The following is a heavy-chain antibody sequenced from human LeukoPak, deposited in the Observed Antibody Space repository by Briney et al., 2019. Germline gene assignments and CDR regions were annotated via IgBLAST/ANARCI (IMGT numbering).Heavy chain of an antibody. J-gene: IGHJ4*02. CDR2: INHRGST. CDR3: ASSVGSTDY. CDR1: GEALSKYY. V-gene: IGHV4-34*01. D-gene: IGHD1-26*01. Sequence: SETLSLTCAVYGEALSKYYWTWIRQSPGKGLEWIGEINHRGSTNLNPSLKSRVTLSVDTSKHQFSLKLTSMTAADAAVYYCASSVGSTDYWGQGTLVTVSP.